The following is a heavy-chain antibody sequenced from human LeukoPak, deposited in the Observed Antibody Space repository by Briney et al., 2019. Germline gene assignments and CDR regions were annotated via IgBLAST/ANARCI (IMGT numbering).Heavy chain of an antibody. V-gene: IGHV4-31*03. CDR2: IYYSGST. D-gene: IGHD2/OR15-2a*01. Sequence: SETLSLTCTVSGGSISSGGYYWSWIRQHPGKSLEWIGYIYYSGSTYYNPSLKSRVTISVDTSKNQFSLKLSSVTAADTAVYYCARDVTRGMDVWGRGTTVTVSS. CDR3: ARDVTRGMDV. CDR1: GGSISSGGYY. J-gene: IGHJ6*02.